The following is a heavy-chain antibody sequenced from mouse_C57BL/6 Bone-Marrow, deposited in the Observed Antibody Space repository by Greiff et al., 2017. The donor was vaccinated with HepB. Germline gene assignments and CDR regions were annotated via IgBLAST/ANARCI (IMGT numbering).Heavy chain of an antibody. Sequence: QVQLQQPGTELVKPGASVKLSCKASGYTFTSYWMHWVKQRPGQGLEWIGNINPSNGGTNYNEKFKSKATLTVDKSSITAYMQLSSLTSEDSAVYYCARWPTAQALYYAMDYWGQGTSVTVSS. J-gene: IGHJ4*01. V-gene: IGHV1-53*01. D-gene: IGHD3-2*02. CDR1: GYTFTSYW. CDR3: ARWPTAQALYYAMDY. CDR2: INPSNGGT.